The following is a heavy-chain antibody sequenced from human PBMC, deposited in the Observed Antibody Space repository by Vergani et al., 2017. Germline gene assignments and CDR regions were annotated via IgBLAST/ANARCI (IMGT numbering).Heavy chain of an antibody. CDR3: ARARKCLFGVVWENWFDP. CDR2: MNGDGDTI. V-gene: IGHV3-74*01. J-gene: IGHJ5*02. Sequence: EVELVESGGGLVQPGGSLRLSCAASGFTFNEYWMHWARQVPGKGLVWVSGMNGDGDTISYADSVKGRFTISRDNAKNTLFLQMNSLRAEDTAVYYCARARKCLFGVVWENWFDPWGQGTLVTVSS. CDR1: GFTFNEYW. D-gene: IGHD3-3*01.